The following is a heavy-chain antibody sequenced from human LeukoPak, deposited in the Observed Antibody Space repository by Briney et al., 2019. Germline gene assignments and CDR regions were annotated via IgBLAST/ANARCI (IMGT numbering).Heavy chain of an antibody. CDR2: ISHSGTT. Sequence: SETLSLTCAVSGGSISSGGHSWSWIRQPPGKGLEWLGYISHSGTTYYNLSLKSRVTISVDGSKNQFSLQLNSVTAADSAVYYCARVYDASVLYFDYWGRGTLVTVSS. V-gene: IGHV4-30-2*01. CDR3: ARVYDASVLYFDY. CDR1: GGSISSGGHS. J-gene: IGHJ4*02. D-gene: IGHD5/OR15-5a*01.